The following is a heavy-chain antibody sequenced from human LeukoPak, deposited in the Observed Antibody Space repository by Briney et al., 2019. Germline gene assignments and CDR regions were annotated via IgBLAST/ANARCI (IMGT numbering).Heavy chain of an antibody. D-gene: IGHD1-14*01. CDR1: AFTFSSYS. V-gene: IGHV3-21*01. Sequence: PGGSLRLSCAASAFTFSSYSMNWVRQAPGKGLEWVSSISSSSSYIYYADSVKGRFTISRDNAKNSLYLQMNSLRAEDTAVYYCARVGPWVNPDYYYYYMDAWGKGPTVTVSS. CDR3: ARVGPWVNPDYYYYYMDA. CDR2: ISSSSSYI. J-gene: IGHJ6*03.